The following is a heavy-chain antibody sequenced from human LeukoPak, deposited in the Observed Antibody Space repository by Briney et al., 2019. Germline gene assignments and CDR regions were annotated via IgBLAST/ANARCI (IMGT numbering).Heavy chain of an antibody. CDR3: ARDDYSTSWYIVDI. D-gene: IGHD6-13*01. J-gene: IGHJ3*02. Sequence: PGGSLRLSCAASGFTFSTYSMNWVRQAPGKGLDWVSSISPSSDYIYYADSVKGRFTISRDNAKNSLYLQMNSLRAEDTALYYCARDDYSTSWYIVDIWGQGTMVTVSP. CDR2: ISPSSDYI. CDR1: GFTFSTYS. V-gene: IGHV3-21*01.